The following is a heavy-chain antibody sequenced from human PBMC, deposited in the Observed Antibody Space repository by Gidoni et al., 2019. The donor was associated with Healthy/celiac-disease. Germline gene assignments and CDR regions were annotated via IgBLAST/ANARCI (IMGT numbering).Heavy chain of an antibody. D-gene: IGHD3-3*01. CDR2: IYYSGRT. CDR1: GGSISSGDYY. Sequence: QVQLQESGPGLVKPSPPLSLTCTRSGGSISSGDYYWSGIRQPPGKGLEWIGYIYYSGRTYYNPSLKSRVTISVDTSKNQFSLKLSSVTAADTAVYYCAREGITIFGVDKHWYFDLWGRGTLVTVSS. CDR3: AREGITIFGVDKHWYFDL. V-gene: IGHV4-30-4*01. J-gene: IGHJ2*01.